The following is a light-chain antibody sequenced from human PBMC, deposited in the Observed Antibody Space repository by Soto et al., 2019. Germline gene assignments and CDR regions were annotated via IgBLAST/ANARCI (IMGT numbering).Light chain of an antibody. Sequence: QSVLTQPPSASETPGQRVTISCSGSSSNIGINTVDWFQQLPGTAPKLLIYNNNQRPSGVPDRFSGSKSGTSASLAISGLQSEEESDYYCAAWDDRLNGYVFGNGTKVTVL. V-gene: IGLV1-44*01. J-gene: IGLJ1*01. CDR1: SSNIGINT. CDR3: AAWDDRLNGYV. CDR2: NNN.